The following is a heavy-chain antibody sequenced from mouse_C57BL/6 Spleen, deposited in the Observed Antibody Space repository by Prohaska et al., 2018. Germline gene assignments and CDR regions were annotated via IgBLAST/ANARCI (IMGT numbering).Heavy chain of an antibody. J-gene: IGHJ1*03. V-gene: IGHV1-26*01. CDR2: INPNNGGT. Sequence: SVKISCKAHGYTFTDYYMNWVKQRHGKSLEWMGVINPNNGGTSYNQKFKGKATLTVDKSSSTAYMELRSLTTEDSEIYYYAKLGRGYFDVWSTGTTVTVSS. CDR1: GYTFTDYY. CDR3: AKLGRGYFDV. D-gene: IGHD4-1*01.